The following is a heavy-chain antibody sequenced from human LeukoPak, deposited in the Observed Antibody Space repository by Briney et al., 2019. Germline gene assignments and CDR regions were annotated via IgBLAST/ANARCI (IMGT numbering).Heavy chain of an antibody. CDR1: GYTFTSYG. V-gene: IGHV1-18*01. J-gene: IGHJ4*02. CDR3: ARLGGTMGNYYFDY. CDR2: ISAYNGNT. Sequence: ASVKVSCKASGYTFTSYGISWVRQAPGQGLEWMGWISAYNGNTNYAQKLQGRVTMTTDTSTSTAYMELRSLGSDDTAVYYCARLGGTMGNYYFDYWGQGTLVTVSS. D-gene: IGHD1-26*01.